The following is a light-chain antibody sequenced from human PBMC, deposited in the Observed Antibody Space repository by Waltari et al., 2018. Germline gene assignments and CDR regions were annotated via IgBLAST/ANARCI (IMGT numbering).Light chain of an antibody. J-gene: IGKJ2*01. CDR3: QQYYTTPYT. CDR2: WAS. CDR1: QRLLYSSSNKNY. V-gene: IGKV4-1*01. Sequence: DTVVTQSPGSLAVSLGERATIYCTSSQRLLYSSSNKNYLAWYQQKPRQPPKLLIYWASTRESGVPDRFSGSGSGTDFTLTINSLQAEDVAVYYCQQYYTTPYTFGQGTKLEIK.